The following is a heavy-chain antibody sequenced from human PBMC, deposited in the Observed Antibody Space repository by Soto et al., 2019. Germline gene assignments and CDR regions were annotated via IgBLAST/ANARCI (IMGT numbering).Heavy chain of an antibody. CDR2: IFHSGST. Sequence: QVQLQESGPGLVKPSETLSLTCTVSGGSISGGIYYWSWVRQSPGKGLEWIGYIFHSGSTFYNPSLGSRVTISVDTSKNQFSLRLSSVTAADTAVYYCAREIIPLTTDWYFDFWGRGTLVTVSS. J-gene: IGHJ2*01. V-gene: IGHV4-30-4*01. CDR1: GGSISGGIYY. D-gene: IGHD4-17*01. CDR3: AREIIPLTTDWYFDF.